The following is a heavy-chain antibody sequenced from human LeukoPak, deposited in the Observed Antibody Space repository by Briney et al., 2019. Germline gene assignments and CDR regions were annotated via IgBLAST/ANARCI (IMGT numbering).Heavy chain of an antibody. CDR3: AVWWLRSSRFDY. D-gene: IGHD5-12*01. Sequence: SETLSLTCTVSGGPISSRNYYGGWIRQPPGKGREWIASIYYSGSTYYNPSLKSRVTISVDTSKNQFSLKLSSVTAADTAVYYCAVWWLRSSRFDYWGQGTLVTVSS. J-gene: IGHJ4*02. CDR1: GGPISSRNYY. CDR2: IYYSGST. V-gene: IGHV4-39*01.